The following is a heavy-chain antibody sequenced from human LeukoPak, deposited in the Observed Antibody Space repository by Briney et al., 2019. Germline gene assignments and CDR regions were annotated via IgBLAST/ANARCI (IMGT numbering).Heavy chain of an antibody. D-gene: IGHD3-10*01. J-gene: IGHJ6*02. V-gene: IGHV4-4*07. CDR1: GGSISSYY. CDR2: IYTSGST. CDR3: ARDKLVRGVIKQQPYYYYGMDV. Sequence: SETLSFTCTVSGGSISSYYWSWIRQPAGKGLEWIGRIYTSGSTNYNPSLKSRVTMSVDTSKNQFSLKLSSVTAADTAVYYCARDKLVRGVIKQQPYYYYGMDVWGQGTTVTVSS.